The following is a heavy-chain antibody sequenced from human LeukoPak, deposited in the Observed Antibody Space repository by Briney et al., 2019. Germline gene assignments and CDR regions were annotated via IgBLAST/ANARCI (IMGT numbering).Heavy chain of an antibody. V-gene: IGHV3-48*03. CDR1: GFTISSYE. CDR3: ARAEYCSSTSCYMVY. D-gene: IGHD2-2*02. CDR2: ISSSGSTI. J-gene: IGHJ4*02. Sequence: GGSLRLSCAASGFTISSYEMNWVRQAPGKGLERVSYISSSGSTIYYADSVKGRFTISRDNAKNSLYLQMNSLRAEDTSVYYCARAEYCSSTSCYMVYWGQGTLVTVSS.